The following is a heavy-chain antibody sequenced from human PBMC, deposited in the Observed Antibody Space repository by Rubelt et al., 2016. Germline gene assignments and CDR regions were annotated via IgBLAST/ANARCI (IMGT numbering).Heavy chain of an antibody. V-gene: IGHV4-31*03. D-gene: IGHD3-10*01. CDR3: ARGAMGRGVDP. J-gene: IGHJ5*02. Sequence: QVQLQESGPGLVKPSQTLSLTCTVSGGSISSGGYYWSWIRQYPGKGLAWIGYIYYSGSTYYNPSLKSRITISVDTSKNQFSLKLSPVTAADTAVYDCARGAMGRGVDPWGQGTLVTVSS. CDR1: GGSISSGGYY. CDR2: IYYSGST.